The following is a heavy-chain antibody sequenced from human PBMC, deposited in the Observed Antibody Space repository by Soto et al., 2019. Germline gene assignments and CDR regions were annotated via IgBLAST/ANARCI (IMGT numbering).Heavy chain of an antibody. CDR3: AREGKLGMGRYFDL. CDR2: IGTAGDP. V-gene: IGHV3-13*05. J-gene: IGHJ2*01. CDR1: GFTFSSYD. D-gene: IGHD7-27*01. Sequence: GGSLRLSCAASGFTFSSYDMHWVRQATGKGLEWVSAIGTAGDPYYPGSVKGRFTISRENAKNSLYLQMNSLRAGDTAVYYCAREGKLGMGRYFDLWGRGTLVTVSS.